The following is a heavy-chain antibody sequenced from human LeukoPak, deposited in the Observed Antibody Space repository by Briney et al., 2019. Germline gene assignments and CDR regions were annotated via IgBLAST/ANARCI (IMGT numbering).Heavy chain of an antibody. CDR3: ARDRSHDDAFDL. V-gene: IGHV3-21*01. D-gene: IGHD3-16*01. CDR2: ISSSGIDM. Sequence: GGSLRLSCAASGFSFSYYNFNWVRQAPGKGLEWVSSISSSGIDMYYADSLKGRFTISRDNAKNSLYLHMSSLRVEDTAVYYCARDRSHDDAFDLWGQGTMVTVSS. CDR1: GFSFSYYN. J-gene: IGHJ3*01.